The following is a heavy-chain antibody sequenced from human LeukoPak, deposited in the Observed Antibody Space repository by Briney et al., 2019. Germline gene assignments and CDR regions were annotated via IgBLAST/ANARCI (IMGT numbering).Heavy chain of an antibody. Sequence: GGSLRLSCAVSGFTFSSYGMHWVRQAPGKGLEWVAFIRYDGSNKYYADSVKGRFTVSRDNSKNSLYLQMNSLTAADTAVYYCAKDRSIGTYYTFDHWGQGTLVTVSS. D-gene: IGHD1-26*01. CDR1: GFTFSSYG. V-gene: IGHV3-30*02. CDR3: AKDRSIGTYYTFDH. CDR2: IRYDGSNK. J-gene: IGHJ4*02.